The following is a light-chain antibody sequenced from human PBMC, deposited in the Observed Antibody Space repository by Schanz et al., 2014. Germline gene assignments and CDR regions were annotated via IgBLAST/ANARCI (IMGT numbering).Light chain of an antibody. V-gene: IGKV1-6*01. J-gene: IGKJ4*01. CDR2: AAS. CDR1: QGIRSD. CDR3: LQDYNYPLT. Sequence: AIQMTQSPSSLSASVGDRVTITCRAGQGIRSDLAWYQQQPGKAPKLLIYAASSLQSGVPSRFSGSGSGTDFTLTISSLQPEDFATYYCLQDYNYPLTFGGGTKVEIK.